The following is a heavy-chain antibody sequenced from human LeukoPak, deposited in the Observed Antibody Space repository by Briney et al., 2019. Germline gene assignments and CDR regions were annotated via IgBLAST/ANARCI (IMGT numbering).Heavy chain of an antibody. Sequence: GGSLRLSCAASGFTFSGYAMHWVRQAPGKGLEWVAVISYDGSNKYYADSVKGRFTISRDNSKNTLYLQMNNLRAEDTAVYYCARDTPYHQTYYYYGMDVWGQGTTVTVSS. D-gene: IGHD1-14*01. J-gene: IGHJ6*02. CDR2: ISYDGSNK. V-gene: IGHV3-30-3*01. CDR3: ARDTPYHQTYYYYGMDV. CDR1: GFTFSGYA.